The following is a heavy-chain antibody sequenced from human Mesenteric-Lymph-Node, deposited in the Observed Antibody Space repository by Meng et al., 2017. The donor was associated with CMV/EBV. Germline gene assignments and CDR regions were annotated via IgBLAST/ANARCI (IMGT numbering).Heavy chain of an antibody. D-gene: IGHD5-12*01. CDR2: IYYSGST. V-gene: IGHV4-39*07. CDR3: ARDKGSGYE. Sequence: GSLRLSCTVSGGSISSTSYYWGWIRQPPGTGLEWIGSIYYSGSTYCDTSLKSRVTISLDTSKNQFSLKLSSVTAADTAVYYCARDKGSGYEWGQGTLVTVSS. J-gene: IGHJ4*02. CDR1: GGSISSTSYY.